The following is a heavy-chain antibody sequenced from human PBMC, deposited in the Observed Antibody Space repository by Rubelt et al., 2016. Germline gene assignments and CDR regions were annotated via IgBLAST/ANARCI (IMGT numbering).Heavy chain of an antibody. D-gene: IGHD3-16*01. J-gene: IGHJ4*02. Sequence: QLVESGGGLVQPGGSLRLSCAASGFTFSNYSMNWVRQAPGKGREWVSSISNGGSTIFYADSVKGRFTISRDNGKNSLYLQMNNRRAEDTAVYYCARTYYWGQGTLVTVSS. CDR3: ARTYY. V-gene: IGHV3-48*01. CDR2: ISNGGSTI. CDR1: GFTFSNYS.